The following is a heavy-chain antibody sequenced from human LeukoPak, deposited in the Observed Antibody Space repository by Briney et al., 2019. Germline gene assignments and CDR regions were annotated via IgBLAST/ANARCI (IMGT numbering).Heavy chain of an antibody. J-gene: IGHJ4*02. CDR1: GYTFTGYY. D-gene: IGHD2-15*01. Sequence: ASVKVSCKASGYTFTGYYIHWVRQAPGQGLEWVGLVNPNNGDTKYAQKFQGRVTMTRDTSVSTAYMELSILTSDDTAVYYCARDTRVTNGDYWGQGTLVTVSS. V-gene: IGHV1-2*02. CDR3: ARDTRVTNGDY. CDR2: VNPNNGDT.